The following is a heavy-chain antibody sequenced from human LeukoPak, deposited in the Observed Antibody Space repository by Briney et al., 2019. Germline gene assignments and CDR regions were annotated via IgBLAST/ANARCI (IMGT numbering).Heavy chain of an antibody. CDR1: GGSMSSSNW. J-gene: IGHJ4*02. Sequence: PSETLSLTCAVSGGSMSSSNWWSWVRQPPGKGLEWVGEIYHSGSTNYNPSLKSRVTILVDKSKNQFSLKLSPVTAADTAVYYCARREVPYKFDYWGQGTLVTISS. CDR2: IYHSGST. CDR3: ARREVPYKFDY. D-gene: IGHD1-26*01. V-gene: IGHV4-4*02.